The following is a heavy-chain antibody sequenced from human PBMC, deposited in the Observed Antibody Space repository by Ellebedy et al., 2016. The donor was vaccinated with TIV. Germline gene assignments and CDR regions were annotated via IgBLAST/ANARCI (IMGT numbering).Heavy chain of an antibody. D-gene: IGHD5-18*01. J-gene: IGHJ4*02. CDR3: AKVMTGYSYAPDDF. Sequence: PGGSLRLSCTASGFTFSYYAMSWIRQAPGRGLEWVSTVSYTGAATYFADSVKGRFTIFRDNSKNTLYLHMDSLRAADTAIYYCAKVMTGYSYAPDDFWGQGTLVTVSS. CDR2: VSYTGAAT. CDR1: GFTFSYYA. V-gene: IGHV3-23*01.